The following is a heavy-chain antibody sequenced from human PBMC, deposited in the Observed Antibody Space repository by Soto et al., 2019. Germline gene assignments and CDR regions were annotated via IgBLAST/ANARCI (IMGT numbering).Heavy chain of an antibody. Sequence: QVQLVQSGAEVKKPGASVKVSCKVSGYTLTELSMHWVRQAPGKGREWMGGFDPEDGETIYAQKFQGRVTMTEDTSTDTAYMELSRLISEDTAVYYCAKDVGVSIFGVVRAFDIWGQGTMVTVSS. J-gene: IGHJ3*02. CDR1: GYTLTELS. D-gene: IGHD3-3*01. V-gene: IGHV1-24*01. CDR3: AKDVGVSIFGVVRAFDI. CDR2: FDPEDGET.